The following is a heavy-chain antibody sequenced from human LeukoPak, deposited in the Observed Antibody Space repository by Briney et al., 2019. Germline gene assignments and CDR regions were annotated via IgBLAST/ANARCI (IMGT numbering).Heavy chain of an antibody. J-gene: IGHJ3*02. CDR2: IWYDGTNK. Sequence: PGRSLRLSCAASGFSFNNYGMHWVCQAPGKGLDLVALIWYDGTNKYYGDSVKGRLTISRDNSKNTLYLQMNSLRAEDTAVYYCARGRFGELSVATFDIWGQGTVVTVSS. V-gene: IGHV3-33*01. CDR3: ARGRFGELSVATFDI. D-gene: IGHD3-10*01. CDR1: GFSFNNYG.